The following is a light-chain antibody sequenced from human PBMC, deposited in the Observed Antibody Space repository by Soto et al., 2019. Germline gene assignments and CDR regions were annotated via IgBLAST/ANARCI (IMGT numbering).Light chain of an antibody. J-gene: IGLJ2*01. V-gene: IGLV1-40*01. CDR2: DNS. Sequence: QSVLTQPPSASGTPGQRVIISCTGSSSNIGAGYDVHWYQQLPGTAPKLLIYDNSNRPSGIPDRISGSKSGTSASLAITGLQAEDEADYYCQSYDSSLSGPLFGGGTKLTVL. CDR3: QSYDSSLSGPL. CDR1: SSNIGAGYD.